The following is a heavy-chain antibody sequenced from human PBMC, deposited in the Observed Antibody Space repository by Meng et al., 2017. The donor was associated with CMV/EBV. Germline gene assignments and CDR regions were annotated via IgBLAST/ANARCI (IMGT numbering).Heavy chain of an antibody. D-gene: IGHD3-3*01. J-gene: IGHJ5*02. CDR2: IYYSGST. V-gene: IGHV4-59*01. CDR3: ARDQTYYDFWSGYHEYNWFDP. CDR1: GGSISSYY. Sequence: SETLSLTCTVSGGSISSYYWSWIRQSPGKGLEWIGYIYYSGSTNYNPSLKSRVTISVDTSKNQFSLKLSSVTAADTAVYYCARDQTYYDFWSGYHEYNWFDPWGQGTLVTVSS.